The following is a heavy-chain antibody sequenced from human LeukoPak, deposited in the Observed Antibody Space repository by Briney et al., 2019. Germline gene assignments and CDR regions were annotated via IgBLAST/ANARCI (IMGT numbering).Heavy chain of an antibody. V-gene: IGHV1-18*01. D-gene: IGHD1-26*01. CDR2: ISAYNGNT. Sequence: GASVKVSCKASGYTFTSYGISWVRQAPGQGLEWMGWISAYNGNTNYAQKLQGRVTMTTDTSTSTAYMELRSLRSDDTAVYYCARDHEGVVGTTGGVDYWGQGTLVTVSS. CDR3: ARDHEGVVGTTGGVDY. CDR1: GYTFTSYG. J-gene: IGHJ4*02.